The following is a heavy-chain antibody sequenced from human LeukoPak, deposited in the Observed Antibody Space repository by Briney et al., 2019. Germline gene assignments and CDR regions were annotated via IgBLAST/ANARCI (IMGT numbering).Heavy chain of an antibody. J-gene: IGHJ4*02. CDR2: MNPNSGNT. Sequence: GASVKVSCKASGHSFTSYDLSWVRQATGQGLEWMGWMNPNSGNTGYAQKFQGRVTMTRDTSISTAYMELTSLTSEDTAIYYCARGLAVAGTGYWGQGTLVTVSS. V-gene: IGHV1-8*01. D-gene: IGHD6-19*01. CDR3: ARGLAVAGTGY. CDR1: GHSFTSYD.